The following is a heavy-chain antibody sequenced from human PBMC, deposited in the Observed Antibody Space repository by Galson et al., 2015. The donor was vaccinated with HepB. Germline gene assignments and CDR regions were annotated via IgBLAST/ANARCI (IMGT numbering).Heavy chain of an antibody. Sequence: SLRLSCAASGFTFDDYAMHWVRQAPGKGLEWVSGISWNSGSIGYADSVKGRFIISRDNAKNSLYLQMNSLRAEDTALYYCAKDRVPVTTRLMGYFDLWGRGTLVTVSS. CDR1: GFTFDDYA. CDR2: ISWNSGSI. J-gene: IGHJ2*01. CDR3: AKDRVPVTTRLMGYFDL. D-gene: IGHD4-17*01. V-gene: IGHV3-9*01.